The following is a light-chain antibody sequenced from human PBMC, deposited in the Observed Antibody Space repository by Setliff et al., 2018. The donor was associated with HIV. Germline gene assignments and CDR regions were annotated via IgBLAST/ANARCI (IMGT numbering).Light chain of an antibody. V-gene: IGLV2-23*03. Sequence: QSVLTQPASVSGSPGQSITISCTGTSSGVGSYNLVSWYQQHPGKAPKLMIYEGSKRPSGVSNRFSASKSGNTASLTISGLQSEDEGDYYCCSYVSSSTFPVLFGGGTKGTVL. CDR3: CSYVSSSTFPVL. CDR2: EGS. J-gene: IGLJ2*01. CDR1: SSGVGSYNL.